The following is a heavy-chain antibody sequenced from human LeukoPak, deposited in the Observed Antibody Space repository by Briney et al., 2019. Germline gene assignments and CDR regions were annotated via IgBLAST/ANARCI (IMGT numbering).Heavy chain of an antibody. D-gene: IGHD2-2*01. CDR3: ARAAGVVVPAANWFDP. V-gene: IGHV4-59*01. CDR1: GGSISSYY. Sequence: KPSETLSLTCTVSGGSISSYYWSWIRQPPGKGLEWIGYIYYSGSTNYNPSLKSRVTISVDTSKNQFSLKLSSVTAADTAVYYCARAAGVVVPAANWFDPWGQGTLVTVSS. J-gene: IGHJ5*02. CDR2: IYYSGST.